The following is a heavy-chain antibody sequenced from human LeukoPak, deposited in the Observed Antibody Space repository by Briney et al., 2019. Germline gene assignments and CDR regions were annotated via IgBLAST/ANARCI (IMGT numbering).Heavy chain of an antibody. D-gene: IGHD4-17*01. V-gene: IGHV3-20*04. CDR2: INWNGDNT. Sequence: GGSLRLSCAASGFTFDDYGMSWVRQAPGKGLEWVSGINWNGDNTNYADSLKGRFTISRDNAKNSLYLQMNSLRAEDTAVYYCARRAGYGDPDYFDYWGQGTLVTVSS. J-gene: IGHJ4*02. CDR1: GFTFDDYG. CDR3: ARRAGYGDPDYFDY.